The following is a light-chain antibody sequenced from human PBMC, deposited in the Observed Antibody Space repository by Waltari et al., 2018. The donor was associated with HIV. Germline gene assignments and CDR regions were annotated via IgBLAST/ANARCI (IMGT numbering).Light chain of an antibody. CDR3: CSYATSSTFVV. CDR1: SSDVGSYNL. CDR2: EVS. V-gene: IGLV2-23*02. Sequence: QSALTQPTPSSGPPRQPITISCTGPSSDVGSYNLVSWYQQYPGKAPKLIIYEVSKRPSGVSNRFSGSKSGNTASLTISGLQAADEADYYCCSYATSSTFVVFGGGTKLTVL. J-gene: IGLJ2*01.